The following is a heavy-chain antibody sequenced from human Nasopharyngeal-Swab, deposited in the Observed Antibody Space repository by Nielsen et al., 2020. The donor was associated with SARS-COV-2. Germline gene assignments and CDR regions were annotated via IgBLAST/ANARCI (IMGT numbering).Heavy chain of an antibody. CDR2: IKQDGSKK. CDR3: ATHNDYRFEN. J-gene: IGHJ4*02. Sequence: LSLTCAASGFTFSNSWMTWVRQAPGKGLEWVANIKQDGSKKNYVDSVEGRFTISRDDAVNSLYLQMNSLRAEDTAVYYCATHNDYRFENWGQGTLVSVSS. D-gene: IGHD4-11*01. V-gene: IGHV3-7*05. CDR1: GFTFSNSW.